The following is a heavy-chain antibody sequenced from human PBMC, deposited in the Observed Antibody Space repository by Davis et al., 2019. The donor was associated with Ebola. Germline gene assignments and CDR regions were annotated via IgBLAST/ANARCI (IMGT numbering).Heavy chain of an antibody. V-gene: IGHV4-4*07. J-gene: IGHJ4*02. CDR2: IYTSGST. CDR3: ARASSGGFEY. CDR1: RGPMSGYY. D-gene: IGHD2-15*01. Sequence: PSETLSLTCTVSRGPMSGYYWSWIRQPAGGGLEWIGRIYTSGSTNYNSSLTGRVTMSIDASKNQFSLKLTSVTAADTALYYCARASSGGFEYWGQGTLVTVSS.